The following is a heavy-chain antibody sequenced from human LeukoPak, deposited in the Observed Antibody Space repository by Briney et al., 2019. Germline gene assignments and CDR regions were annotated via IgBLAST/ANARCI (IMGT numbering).Heavy chain of an antibody. CDR2: IYYSGST. Sequence: SETLSLTCTVSGGSISSGGYYWSWIRQHPGKGLEWIGYIYYSGSTYYNPSLKSRVTISVDTSKNQFSLKLSSVTAADTAVYHCARVTPNWGSTLGYFDLWGRGTLVTVSS. CDR1: GGSISSGGYY. D-gene: IGHD7-27*01. J-gene: IGHJ2*01. V-gene: IGHV4-31*03. CDR3: ARVTPNWGSTLGYFDL.